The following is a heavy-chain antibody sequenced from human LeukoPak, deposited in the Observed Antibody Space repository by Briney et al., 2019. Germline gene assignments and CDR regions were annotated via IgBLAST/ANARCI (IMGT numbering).Heavy chain of an antibody. CDR3: ARDLGYSSSWYRSYYYYGMDV. Sequence: ASVKVSCKASGYTFTSYAMHWVRQAPGQRLEWMGWINAGSGNTKYSQKFQGRVTITRDTSASTAYMELSSLRSEDTAVYYCARDLGYSSSWYRSYYYYGMDVWGQGTTVTVSS. CDR1: GYTFTSYA. CDR2: INAGSGNT. J-gene: IGHJ6*02. D-gene: IGHD6-13*01. V-gene: IGHV1-3*01.